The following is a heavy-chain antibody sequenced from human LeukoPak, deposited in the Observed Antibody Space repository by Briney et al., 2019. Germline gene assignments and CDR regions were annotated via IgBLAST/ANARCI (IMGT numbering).Heavy chain of an antibody. D-gene: IGHD1-26*01. V-gene: IGHV4-39*01. J-gene: IGHJ6*02. CDR2: IYYSGST. CDR3: ARHLSGAWELLKPAYYYGMDV. Sequence: SETLSLTCTVSSGSISSSSYYWGWIRQSPGKGLEWIGNIYYSGSTYYNPSLKSRVTISLDTSKNQFSLKLSSVTAADTAVYYCARHLSGAWELLKPAYYYGMDVWGQGTTVTVSS. CDR1: SGSISSSSYY.